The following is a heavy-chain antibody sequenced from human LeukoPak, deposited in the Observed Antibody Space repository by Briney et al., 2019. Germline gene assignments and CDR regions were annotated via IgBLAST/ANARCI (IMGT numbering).Heavy chain of an antibody. D-gene: IGHD3-10*01. V-gene: IGHV3-49*03. J-gene: IGHJ4*02. CDR2: IRSKAYGGTT. CDR1: GFTFGDYA. CDR3: TREYIYGSGSYYDFDY. Sequence: GGSLRLSCTASGFTFGDYAMSWFRQAPGKGLEWVGFIRSKAYGGTTEYAASVKGRFTISRDDSKSIAYLQMNSLKAEDTAVYYCTREYIYGSGSYYDFDYWGQGTLVTVSS.